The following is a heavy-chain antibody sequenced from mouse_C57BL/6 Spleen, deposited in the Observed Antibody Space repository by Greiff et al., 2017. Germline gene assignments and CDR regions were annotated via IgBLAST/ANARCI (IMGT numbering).Heavy chain of an antibody. Sequence: VQLQQPGAELVKPGASVKLSCKASGYTFSSYWMHWVKQRPGRGLEWIGRIDPNRGGTKYNEKFKSKATLTVDKPSSTAYMQLSSLTSEDSAVYYCARLGYYGSSYWYFDVWGTGTTVTVSS. V-gene: IGHV1-72*01. D-gene: IGHD1-1*01. J-gene: IGHJ1*03. CDR2: IDPNRGGT. CDR1: GYTFSSYW. CDR3: ARLGYYGSSYWYFDV.